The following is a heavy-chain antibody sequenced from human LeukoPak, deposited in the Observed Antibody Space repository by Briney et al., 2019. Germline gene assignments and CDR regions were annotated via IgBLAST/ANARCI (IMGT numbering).Heavy chain of an antibody. Sequence: HPGGSLRLSCAASGLSFRNYWMGWVRQAPGKGLEWVANIKQDGSEKNYVDSVKGRFTISRDNAENSLFLQMNSLRVEDTAVYYCAREWQGGIAAAGTRIEGDYWGQGTLVAVSS. J-gene: IGHJ4*02. D-gene: IGHD6-13*01. CDR3: AREWQGGIAAAGTRIEGDY. CDR2: IKQDGSEK. V-gene: IGHV3-7*01. CDR1: GLSFRNYW.